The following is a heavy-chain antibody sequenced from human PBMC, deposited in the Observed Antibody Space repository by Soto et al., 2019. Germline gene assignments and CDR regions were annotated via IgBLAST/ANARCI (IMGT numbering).Heavy chain of an antibody. J-gene: IGHJ4*02. CDR2: INGSGGST. Sequence: EVQLLESGGGLVQPGGSLRLSCAASGFTFSSYAMSWVRQAPGKGLEWVSAINGSGGSTYYADSVKGRFTICRDNSKNTLYLEMNSLRAEDTAVYDCAKESPPPFFGVVTYMDYWGQGTLVTVSS. CDR3: AKESPPPFFGVVTYMDY. CDR1: GFTFSSYA. D-gene: IGHD3-3*01. V-gene: IGHV3-23*01.